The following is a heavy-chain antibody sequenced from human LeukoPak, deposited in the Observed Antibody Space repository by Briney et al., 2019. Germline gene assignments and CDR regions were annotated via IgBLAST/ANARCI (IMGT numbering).Heavy chain of an antibody. D-gene: IGHD6-19*01. CDR3: AKTAVAGTVRDYFDY. V-gene: IGHV3-30-3*02. CDR1: GFAFSSYA. CDR2: ISYDGSNK. J-gene: IGHJ4*02. Sequence: HPGRSLRLSCAASGFAFSSYAMHWVRPAPGKGLEWVAVISYDGSNKYYADSVKGRFTISRDNSKNTLYLQMNSLRAEDTAVYYCAKTAVAGTVRDYFDYWGQGTLVTVSS.